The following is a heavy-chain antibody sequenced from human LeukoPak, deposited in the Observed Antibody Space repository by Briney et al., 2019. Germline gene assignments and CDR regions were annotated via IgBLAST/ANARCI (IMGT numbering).Heavy chain of an antibody. J-gene: IGHJ5*01. CDR3: ARRRGSSSWDNWFDS. Sequence: GESLKISCKGSGYSFTSYWIGWVRQMPGKGLEWMGIIYPGDSDTRYSPSFQGQVTISADKSTSTAYLQWSSLKASDTAMYYCARRRGSSSWDNWFDSWGQGTLVTVSS. CDR2: IYPGDSDT. D-gene: IGHD6-13*01. CDR1: GYSFTSYW. V-gene: IGHV5-51*01.